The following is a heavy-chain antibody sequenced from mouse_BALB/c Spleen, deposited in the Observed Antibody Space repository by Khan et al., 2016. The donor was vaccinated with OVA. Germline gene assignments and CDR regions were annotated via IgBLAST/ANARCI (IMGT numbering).Heavy chain of an antibody. CDR1: GFTFSTYG. CDR3: ARLAYYYGSEGFAY. Sequence: DVMLVESGGDLVKPEGSLKLSCAASGFTFSTYGMSWVRQTPDKRLEWVATISSGGSYTYYPDSVKGRFTISRDNAKNTLYLQMSSLKSEDTAIYYCARLAYYYGSEGFAYWGQGTLVTASA. V-gene: IGHV5-6*02. J-gene: IGHJ3*01. CDR2: ISSGGSYT. D-gene: IGHD1-1*01.